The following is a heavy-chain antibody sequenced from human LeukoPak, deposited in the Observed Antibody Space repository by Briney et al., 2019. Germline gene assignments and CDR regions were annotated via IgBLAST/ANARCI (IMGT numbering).Heavy chain of an antibody. CDR2: IIHIFGTA. Sequence: SVRVSCKASGGTFSSYAISWVREAPGQGLEWMGGIIHIFGTANYAQKFQGRGTITADESTSTAYMELSSLRSEDTAVYYCARYCSGGSCPFDYWGQGTLVTVSS. D-gene: IGHD2-15*01. CDR1: GGTFSSYA. V-gene: IGHV1-69*01. CDR3: ARYCSGGSCPFDY. J-gene: IGHJ4*02.